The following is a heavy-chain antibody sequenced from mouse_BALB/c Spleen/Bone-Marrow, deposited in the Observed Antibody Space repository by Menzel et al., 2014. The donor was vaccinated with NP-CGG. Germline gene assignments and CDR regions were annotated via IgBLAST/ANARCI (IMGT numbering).Heavy chain of an antibody. Sequence: VQLQQSGAELVKPGASVNLSCIAFGLNFKDTHMHWGKQRPEQGLEGIGRIDPAIGNTKYDPKFQGKATITADTTSNTDYLQLSSLTSEDSALYDCALYYDYDVGYWGQGTTLTVSS. V-gene: IGHV14-3*02. CDR1: GLNFKDTH. D-gene: IGHD2-4*01. CDR3: ALYYDYDVGY. CDR2: IDPAIGNT. J-gene: IGHJ2*01.